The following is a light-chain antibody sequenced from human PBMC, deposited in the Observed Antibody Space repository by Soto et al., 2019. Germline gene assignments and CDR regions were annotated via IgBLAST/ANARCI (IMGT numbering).Light chain of an antibody. CDR3: QQYDTLPRT. V-gene: IGKV1-33*01. CDR1: QDISNY. CDR2: DAS. J-gene: IGKJ3*01. Sequence: DIQMTQSPSSLSASVGDRVTITCQASQDISNYLNWYQQKPGKAPKLLIYDASNLETEVPSRFSGSGSGPDFTFTISSLQPEDIATYYCQQYDTLPRTFGPGTHVDIK.